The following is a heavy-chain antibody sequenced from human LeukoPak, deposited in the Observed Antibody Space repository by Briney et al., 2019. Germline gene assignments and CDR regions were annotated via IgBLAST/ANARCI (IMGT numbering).Heavy chain of an antibody. CDR2: IYPGDSDT. J-gene: IGHJ6*03. CDR1: GYSFTSYW. Sequence: GESLKISCKGSGYSFTSYWIGWVRQMPGKGLEWMGIIYPGDSDTRYSPSFQGQVTISADKSISTAYLQWSSLKASDTAMYYCARHPRLITGENYYMDVWGKGTTVTVSS. D-gene: IGHD7-27*01. CDR3: ARHPRLITGENYYMDV. V-gene: IGHV5-51*01.